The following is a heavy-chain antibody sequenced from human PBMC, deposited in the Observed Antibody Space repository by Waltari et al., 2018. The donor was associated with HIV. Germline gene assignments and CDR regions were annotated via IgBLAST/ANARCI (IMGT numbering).Heavy chain of an antibody. CDR1: GYSISSDYY. D-gene: IGHD5-18*01. CDR3: GSGSRRGHSHGIDY. Sequence: PGMVKPSETLSLTCAVSGYSISSDYYWGWIRQPPGKGLEWIGSASRSGSTYYSPSLKSRVTISLDTSKNQFSLKLNSVAAADTAVYYCGSGSRRGHSHGIDYWGQGTLVTVSS. V-gene: IGHV4-38-2*01. CDR2: ASRSGST. J-gene: IGHJ4*02.